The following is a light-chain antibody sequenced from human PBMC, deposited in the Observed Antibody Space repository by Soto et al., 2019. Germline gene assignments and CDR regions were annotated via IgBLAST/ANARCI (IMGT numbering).Light chain of an antibody. CDR3: QQRSSWPLT. Sequence: EIVLTQSPATLSLSPGERATLSCWASQSVSNYFVWYQQKPGQAPRLLIYDASNRATGIPARFSGSGSGTDFTLTISSLQSEDFAVYYCQQRSSWPLTFGGGTKVDIK. CDR2: DAS. J-gene: IGKJ4*01. V-gene: IGKV3-11*01. CDR1: QSVSNY.